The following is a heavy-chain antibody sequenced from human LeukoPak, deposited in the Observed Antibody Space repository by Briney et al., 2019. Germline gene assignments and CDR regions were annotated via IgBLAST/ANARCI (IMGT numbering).Heavy chain of an antibody. J-gene: IGHJ4*02. D-gene: IGHD7-27*01. Sequence: TGGSLRLSCAASGFTFSTYAMSWVRQAPGKGLEWVSAISGSGGSTYYVDSVKGRFTISRDNSKNTLYLQINSLRAEDTAIYYCAKDRRNWGSRVDYWGQGTLVTVSS. CDR1: GFTFSTYA. CDR2: ISGSGGST. CDR3: AKDRRNWGSRVDY. V-gene: IGHV3-23*01.